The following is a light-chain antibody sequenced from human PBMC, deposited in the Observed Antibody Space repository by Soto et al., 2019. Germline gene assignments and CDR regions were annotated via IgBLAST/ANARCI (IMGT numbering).Light chain of an antibody. CDR2: DTS. CDR3: QQYDSSWT. CDR1: QIVPSNF. V-gene: IGKV3-20*01. J-gene: IGKJ1*01. Sequence: EIVLTQSPGTLPLSPGERATLSCRASQIVPSNFFAWYQQKPGQAPILLIHDTSRRATGIPDRFSGTGSGTDFTLTISRLEPEDFAVYYCQQYDSSWTFGQGTKVEIK.